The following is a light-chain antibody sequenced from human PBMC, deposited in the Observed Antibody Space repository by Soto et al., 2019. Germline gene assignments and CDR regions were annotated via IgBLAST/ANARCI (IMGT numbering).Light chain of an antibody. CDR2: NAS. Sequence: DIPMTQSPSTLSASVGDTVTITCRASQSISKWFAWYQQKPGKAPKLLIYNASGLQTGVPSRFSGSGSGTDFTLTISSLQPDDFAFYYCHQYTYYPFTFGLGTKVDIK. J-gene: IGKJ3*01. V-gene: IGKV1-5*03. CDR1: QSISKW. CDR3: HQYTYYPFT.